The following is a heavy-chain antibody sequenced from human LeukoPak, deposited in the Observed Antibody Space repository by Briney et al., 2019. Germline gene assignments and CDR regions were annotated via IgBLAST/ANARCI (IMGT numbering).Heavy chain of an antibody. V-gene: IGHV4-34*01. J-gene: IGHJ4*02. CDR3: ARGILDY. Sequence: MSSETLSLTCAVYGGSFSGYYWSWIRQPPGKGLEWIGEINHSGSTNYNPSLKSRVTVSVDTSKNQFSLKLSSVTAADTAVYYCARGILDYWGQGTLVTVSS. CDR2: INHSGST. CDR1: GGSFSGYY.